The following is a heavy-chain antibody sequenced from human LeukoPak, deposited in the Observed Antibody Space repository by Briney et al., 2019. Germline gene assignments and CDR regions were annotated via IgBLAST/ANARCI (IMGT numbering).Heavy chain of an antibody. CDR3: ARRLYTVGESRGYYGMDV. Sequence: PSETLSLTCTVSGGSISSGSYYWSWIRQPAGKGLEWIGRIYTSGSTNYNPSLKSRVTISVDTSKNQFSLRLSSVTAADTAVYYCARRLYTVGESRGYYGMDVWGRGTTVTVSS. CDR2: IYTSGST. V-gene: IGHV4-61*02. CDR1: GGSISSGSYY. J-gene: IGHJ6*02. D-gene: IGHD2-2*02.